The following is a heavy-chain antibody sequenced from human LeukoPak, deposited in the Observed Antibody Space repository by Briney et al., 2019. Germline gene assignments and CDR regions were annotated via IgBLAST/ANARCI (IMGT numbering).Heavy chain of an antibody. Sequence: SETLSLTCTVSGGSTSSYYWSWIRQPPGKGLEWIGYIYHSGSTDYNPSIKSRVTISVDTSKSQFSLKLTSVTAADTAVYYCATLTTVVTAYYFGYWGQGTLVTVSS. J-gene: IGHJ4*02. D-gene: IGHD4-23*01. CDR2: IYHSGST. CDR1: GGSTSSYY. V-gene: IGHV4-4*09. CDR3: ATLTTVVTAYYFGY.